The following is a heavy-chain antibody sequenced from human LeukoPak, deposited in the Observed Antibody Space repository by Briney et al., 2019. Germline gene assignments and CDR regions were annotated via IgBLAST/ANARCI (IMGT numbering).Heavy chain of an antibody. D-gene: IGHD6-13*01. CDR2: ISGSGGST. CDR1: GFTFSSYA. CDR3: AKAPPYSSSWSPWFDP. V-gene: IGHV3-23*01. Sequence: PGGSLRLSCAASGFTFSSYAMSWVRQAPGKGLEWVSAISGSGGSTYYADSVKGRFTISRDNSKNTLYLQMNSLRAEDTAVYYCAKAPPYSSSWSPWFDPWGQGTLVTVSS. J-gene: IGHJ5*02.